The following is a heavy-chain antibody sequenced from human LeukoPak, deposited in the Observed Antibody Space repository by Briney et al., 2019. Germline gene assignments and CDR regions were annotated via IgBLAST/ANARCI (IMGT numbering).Heavy chain of an antibody. V-gene: IGHV1-2*02. Sequence: ASVKVSCKASGYTFTGYYMHWVRQAPGQGLEWMGWINLNSGGTNYAQKFQGRVTMTRDTSISTAYMELSRLRSDDTAEYYCAVDYDFWSGYYFWGQGALVTVSS. D-gene: IGHD3-3*01. J-gene: IGHJ4*02. CDR1: GYTFTGYY. CDR3: AVDYDFWSGYYF. CDR2: INLNSGGT.